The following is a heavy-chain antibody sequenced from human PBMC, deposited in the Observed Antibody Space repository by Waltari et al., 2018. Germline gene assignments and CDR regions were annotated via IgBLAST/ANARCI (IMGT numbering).Heavy chain of an antibody. CDR3: ARDYAVVPAALLEF. CDR2: INPSGGST. Sequence: QVQLVQSGAEVKKPGASVKISCKASGYPFTSYYIHWVRKAPGQGLEWMGIINPSGGSTTYAQKFQGRVTMTRDTSTSTVYMELSGLRSEDTAVYYCARDYAVVPAALLEFWGQGTLVTVSS. V-gene: IGHV1-46*01. J-gene: IGHJ4*02. CDR1: GYPFTSYY. D-gene: IGHD2-2*02.